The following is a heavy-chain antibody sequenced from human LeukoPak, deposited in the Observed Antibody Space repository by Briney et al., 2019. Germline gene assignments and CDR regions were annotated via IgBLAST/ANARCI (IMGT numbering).Heavy chain of an antibody. CDR3: AKPGYSGYGAPFDY. Sequence: GGSLRLSCAASGFTFSSYGMHWVRQAPGKGLEWVAVISYDGSNKYYADSVKGRFTISRDNSKNTLYLQMNSLRAEDTAAYYCAKPGYSGYGAPFDYWGQGTLVTVSS. V-gene: IGHV3-30*18. CDR2: ISYDGSNK. J-gene: IGHJ4*02. D-gene: IGHD5-12*01. CDR1: GFTFSSYG.